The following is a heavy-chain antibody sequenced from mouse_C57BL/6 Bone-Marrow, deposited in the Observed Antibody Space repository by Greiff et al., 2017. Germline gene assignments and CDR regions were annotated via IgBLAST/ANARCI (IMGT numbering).Heavy chain of an antibody. CDR2: IYPGDGDT. CDR3: ARSYGSSYVGVFFDY. V-gene: IGHV1-80*01. D-gene: IGHD1-1*01. J-gene: IGHJ2*01. Sequence: LQQSGASVKISCKASGYAFSSYWMNWVKQRPGKGLEWIGQIYPGDGDTNYNGKFKGKATLTADKSSSTAYMQLSSLTSEDSAVYFCARSYGSSYVGVFFDYWGQGTTLTVSS. CDR1: GYAFSSYW.